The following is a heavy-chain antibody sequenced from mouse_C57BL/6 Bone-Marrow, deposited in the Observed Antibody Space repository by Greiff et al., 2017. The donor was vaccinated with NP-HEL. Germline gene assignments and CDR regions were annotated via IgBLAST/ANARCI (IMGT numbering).Heavy chain of an antibody. Sequence: EVQVVESGPGLVKPSQSLSLTCSVTGYSITSGYYWNWIRQFPGNKLEWMGYISYDGSNNYNPSLKNRISITRDTSKNQFFLKLNSVTTEDTATYYCARVAYYSNYAMDYWGQGTSVTVSS. D-gene: IGHD2-5*01. J-gene: IGHJ4*01. CDR2: ISYDGSN. V-gene: IGHV3-6*01. CDR1: GYSITSGYY. CDR3: ARVAYYSNYAMDY.